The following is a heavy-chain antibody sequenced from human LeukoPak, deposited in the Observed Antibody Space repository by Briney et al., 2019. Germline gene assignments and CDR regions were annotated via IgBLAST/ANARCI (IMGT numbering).Heavy chain of an antibody. CDR2: IGTAGDT. Sequence: GSLRLSCAASGFTFSSYDTHWVRQATGKGLEWVSAIGTAGDTYYPGSVKGRFTISRENAKNSLYLQMNSLRAGDTAVYYCARVGRIYSGYDRDYDSSGYYYDYWGQGTLVTVSS. D-gene: IGHD3-22*01. CDR3: ARVGRIYSGYDRDYDSSGYYYDY. V-gene: IGHV3-13*01. CDR1: GFTFSSYD. J-gene: IGHJ4*02.